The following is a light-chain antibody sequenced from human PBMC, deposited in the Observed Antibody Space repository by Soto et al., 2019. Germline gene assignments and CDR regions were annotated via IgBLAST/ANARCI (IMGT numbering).Light chain of an antibody. Sequence: QSALTQPASVSGSVGQSITISCTGSSSDVGYYDSVAWYQQHSGKAPKLMIYEVTNRPSGVSNRFSGSKSGSTASLPISGLQAEDEADYYCGSYTGSSTLILFGGGTKLAVL. V-gene: IGLV2-14*01. J-gene: IGLJ2*01. CDR3: GSYTGSSTLIL. CDR2: EVT. CDR1: SSDVGYYDS.